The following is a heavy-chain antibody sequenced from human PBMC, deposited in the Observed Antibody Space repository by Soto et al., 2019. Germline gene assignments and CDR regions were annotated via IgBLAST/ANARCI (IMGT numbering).Heavy chain of an antibody. CDR2: IIPILGIA. D-gene: IGHD2-15*01. V-gene: IGHV1-69*04. J-gene: IGHJ4*02. Sequence: ASVKVSCKASGGTFSSYTISWVRQAPGQGLEWMGRIIPILGIANYAQKFQGRVTITADKSTSTAYMELSSLRSEDTAVYYCARDLCSGGSCYSGNDYWGQGTLVTVSS. CDR1: GGTFSSYT. CDR3: ARDLCSGGSCYSGNDY.